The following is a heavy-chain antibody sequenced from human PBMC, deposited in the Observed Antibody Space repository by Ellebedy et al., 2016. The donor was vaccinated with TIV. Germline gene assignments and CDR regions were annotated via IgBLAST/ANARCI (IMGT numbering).Heavy chain of an antibody. D-gene: IGHD4-17*01. CDR2: INPSGGST. Sequence: ASVKVSCXASGYTFTSYYMHWVRQAPGQGLEWMGIINPSGGSTSYAQKFQGRVTITADKSTSTAYMELSSLRSEDTAVYYCARDRSDYGYWYFDLWGRGTLVTVSS. J-gene: IGHJ2*01. CDR1: GYTFTSYY. CDR3: ARDRSDYGYWYFDL. V-gene: IGHV1-46*01.